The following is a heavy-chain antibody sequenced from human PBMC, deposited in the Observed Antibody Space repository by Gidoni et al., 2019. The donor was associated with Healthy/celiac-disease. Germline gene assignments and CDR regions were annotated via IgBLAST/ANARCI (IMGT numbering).Heavy chain of an antibody. CDR1: GLTFSSYS. CDR3: ARDEGYYDGSGYQFDY. Sequence: EVQLLQSGGGLVKPGGSLRLSCAASGLTFSSYSMNWVGQSAGKGVQWVSSIISSSSYIYYADSVKGRFTISRDNAKNSLCLQMNSLRAEETAVYYCARDEGYYDGSGYQFDYWGQGTLATVSS. V-gene: IGHV3-21*01. CDR2: IISSSSYI. J-gene: IGHJ4*02. D-gene: IGHD3-22*01.